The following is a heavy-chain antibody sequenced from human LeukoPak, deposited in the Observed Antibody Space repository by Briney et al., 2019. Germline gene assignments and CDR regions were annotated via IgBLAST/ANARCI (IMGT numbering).Heavy chain of an antibody. CDR2: IYHSGST. CDR3: ATSSRAGVDTAMVPYPY. CDR1: GGSISSGGYY. D-gene: IGHD5-18*01. J-gene: IGHJ4*02. V-gene: IGHV4-30-2*01. Sequence: SQTLSLTCTVSGGSISSGGYYWSWIRQPPGKGLEWIGYIYHSGSTYYNPSLKSRVTISVDRSKNQFSLKLSSVTAADTAVYYCATSSRAGVDTAMVPYPYWGQGTLVTVSS.